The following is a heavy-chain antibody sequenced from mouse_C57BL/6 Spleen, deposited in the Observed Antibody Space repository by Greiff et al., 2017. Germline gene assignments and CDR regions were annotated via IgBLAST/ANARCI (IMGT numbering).Heavy chain of an antibody. CDR1: GYTFTDYY. Sequence: VKLVESGAELVKPGASVKISCKASGYTFTDYYINWVKQRPGQGLEWIGKIGPGSGSTYYNEKFKGKATLTADKSSSTAYMQLSSLTSEDSAVYFCARWAKIYYDYLYYFDYWGQGTTLTVSS. D-gene: IGHD2-4*01. J-gene: IGHJ2*01. CDR2: IGPGSGST. CDR3: ARWAKIYYDYLYYFDY. V-gene: IGHV1-77*01.